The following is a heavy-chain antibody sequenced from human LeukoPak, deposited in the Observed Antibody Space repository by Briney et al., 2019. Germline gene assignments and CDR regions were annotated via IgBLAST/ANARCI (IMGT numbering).Heavy chain of an antibody. Sequence: SETLSLTCTVSGGSISSHYWSWIRQPPGKGLEWIGYIYYSGSTNYNPSLKSRLTISVDTSKNQFSLKLRSVTAADTAVYYCARSESPSAILDYWGQGTLVTVSS. D-gene: IGHD2-21*02. CDR1: GGSISSHY. V-gene: IGHV4-59*11. CDR3: ARSESPSAILDY. CDR2: IYYSGST. J-gene: IGHJ4*02.